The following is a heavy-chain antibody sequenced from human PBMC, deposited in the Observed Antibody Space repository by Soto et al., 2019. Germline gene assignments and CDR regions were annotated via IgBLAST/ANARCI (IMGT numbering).Heavy chain of an antibody. CDR1: GGSFSGYY. J-gene: IGHJ4*02. Sequence: SETLSLTCAVYGGSFSGYYWSWIRQPPGKGLEWIGEINHSGSTNYNPSLKSRVTISVDTSKNQFSLKLSSVTAADTAVYYCARAELLLVDFWSGYYRRGRITDYWGQGTLVTVSS. CDR3: ARAELLLVDFWSGYYRRGRITDY. D-gene: IGHD3-3*01. CDR2: INHSGST. V-gene: IGHV4-34*01.